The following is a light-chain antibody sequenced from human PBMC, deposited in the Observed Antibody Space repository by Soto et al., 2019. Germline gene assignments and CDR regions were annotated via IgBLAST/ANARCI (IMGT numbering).Light chain of an antibody. Sequence: QSALTQPRSVSGSPGQSVTISCTGTSSYVGGYNYVSWYQQRPGKAPKLLIYDVRQRPSGAPDRFSGSTSGNTASLTISALQAEDEADYYCCSYAGSYVFGTGTKVTVL. V-gene: IGLV2-11*01. CDR1: SSYVGGYNY. J-gene: IGLJ1*01. CDR3: CSYAGSYV. CDR2: DVR.